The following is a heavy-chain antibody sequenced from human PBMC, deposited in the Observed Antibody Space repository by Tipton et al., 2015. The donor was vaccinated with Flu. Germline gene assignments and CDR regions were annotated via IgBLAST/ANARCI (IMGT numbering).Heavy chain of an antibody. Sequence: GLVKPSQTLSLTCAISGDSVSTNSGAWNWIRQSPSRGLEWLGRTYYRSKWYSDYAVSVKSRLTINPDTSKNHLSLQLNSVTPEDMAVYFCARETGHSDNYYYYGMDVWGQGALVTVSS. D-gene: IGHD5-12*01. CDR1: GDSVSTNSGA. J-gene: IGHJ6*02. CDR3: ARETGHSDNYYYYGMDV. CDR2: TYYRSKWYS. V-gene: IGHV6-1*01.